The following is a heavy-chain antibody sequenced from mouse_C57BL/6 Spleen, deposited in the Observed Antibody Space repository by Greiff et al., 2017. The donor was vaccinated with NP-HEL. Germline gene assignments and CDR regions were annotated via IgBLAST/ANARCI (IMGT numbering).Heavy chain of an antibody. V-gene: IGHV1-81*01. Sequence: QVQLKESGAELARPGASVKLSCKASGYTFTSYGISWVKQRTGQGLEWIGEIYPRSGNTYYNEKFKGKATLTADKSSSTAYMELRSLTSEDSAVYFCARWEAQAIAMDYWGQGTSVTVSS. CDR3: ARWEAQAIAMDY. CDR1: GYTFTSYG. CDR2: IYPRSGNT. D-gene: IGHD3-2*02. J-gene: IGHJ4*01.